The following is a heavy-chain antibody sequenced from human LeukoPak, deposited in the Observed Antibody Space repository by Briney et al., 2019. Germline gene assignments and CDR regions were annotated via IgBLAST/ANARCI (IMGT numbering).Heavy chain of an antibody. CDR3: ARKGSGWYQGGIDY. Sequence: PSETLSLTCAVSGGSISSSNWWSWVRQPPGKGLEWIGEIYHSGSTNYNPSLKSRVTISVDKSKNQFSLKLSSVTAADTAVYYCARKGSGWYQGGIDYWGQGTLVTVSS. V-gene: IGHV4-4*02. D-gene: IGHD6-19*01. CDR2: IYHSGST. J-gene: IGHJ4*02. CDR1: GGSISSSNW.